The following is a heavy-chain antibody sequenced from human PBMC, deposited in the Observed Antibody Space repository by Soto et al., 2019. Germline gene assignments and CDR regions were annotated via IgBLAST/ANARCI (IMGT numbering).Heavy chain of an antibody. D-gene: IGHD2-2*01. V-gene: IGHV1-69*08. J-gene: IGHJ6*02. CDR1: GGTFSRYS. Sequence: QVQLVQSGAEVKKPGSSVKVSCKASGGTFSRYSITWVRQAPGHGLEWIGRIIPIFGIASYAQKFQGRVTMSADEYTITANNDPRSLRFDDTAVYYGAREDRERETVLVPAAIDGMDVWGQGTTVTVSS. CDR3: AREDRERETVLVPAAIDGMDV. CDR2: IIPIFGIA.